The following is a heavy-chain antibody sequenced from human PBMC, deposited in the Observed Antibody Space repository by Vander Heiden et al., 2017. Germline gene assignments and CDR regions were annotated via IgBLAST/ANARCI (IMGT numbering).Heavy chain of an antibody. D-gene: IGHD3-16*01. CDR2: IWYDGSDK. Sequence: QVQLVEPGGGVVQPGRSLSPSCSAAGFTFSSDGMHWVRQVPGKGLEGVAVIWYDGSDKYYADAVKGRFTISRDNSKNTLYLQMSSLRAEDTAVYYCGGFSVGGDYWGQGTLVTVSS. J-gene: IGHJ4*02. CDR3: GGFSVGGDY. CDR1: GFTFSSDG. V-gene: IGHV3-33*01.